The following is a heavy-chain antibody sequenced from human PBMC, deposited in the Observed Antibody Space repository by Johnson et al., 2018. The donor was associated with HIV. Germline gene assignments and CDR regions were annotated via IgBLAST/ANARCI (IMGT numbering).Heavy chain of an antibody. CDR2: ISGSGGSR. D-gene: IGHD3-22*01. Sequence: VQLVESGGGLVQPGGSLRLSCAASGFTFSSYAMSWVRQGPGKGLEWVSGISGSGGSRNYADSVKGRFTISRDNSTNTLYLQMNSLRAEDTAVYYCAKGTYYYDSSGYNDAFDMWGQGTMVTVSS. CDR3: AKGTYYYDSSGYNDAFDM. CDR1: GFTFSSYA. J-gene: IGHJ3*02. V-gene: IGHV3-23*04.